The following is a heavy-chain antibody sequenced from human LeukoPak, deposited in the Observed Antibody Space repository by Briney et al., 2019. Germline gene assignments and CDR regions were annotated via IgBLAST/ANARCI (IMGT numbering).Heavy chain of an antibody. V-gene: IGHV4-59*08. J-gene: IGHJ3*02. CDR3: ARLPSKLRYFDWLSDDAFDI. Sequence: SETLSLTCTVSGGSISSYYWSWIRQPPGKGLEWIGEINHSGSTNYNPSLKSRVTISVDTSKNQFSLKLSSVTAADTAVYYCARLPSKLRYFDWLSDDAFDIWGQGTMVTVSS. CDR2: INHSGST. D-gene: IGHD3-9*01. CDR1: GGSISSYY.